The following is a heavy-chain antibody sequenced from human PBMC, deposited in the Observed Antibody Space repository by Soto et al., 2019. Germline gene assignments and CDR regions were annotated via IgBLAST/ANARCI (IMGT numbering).Heavy chain of an antibody. J-gene: IGHJ4*02. CDR3: ARVGAISRYFDY. Sequence: ASVKVSCKASGYTFTSYAMHWVRQAPGQRLEWMGWINAGNGNTKYSQKFQGRVTITRDTSASTAYMELSGLRSEDTAVYYCARVGAISRYFDYWGQGTLVTVS. V-gene: IGHV1-3*01. D-gene: IGHD1-26*01. CDR1: GYTFTSYA. CDR2: INAGNGNT.